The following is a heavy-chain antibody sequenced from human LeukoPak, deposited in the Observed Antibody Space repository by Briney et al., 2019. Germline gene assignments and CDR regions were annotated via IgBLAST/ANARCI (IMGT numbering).Heavy chain of an antibody. J-gene: IGHJ4*02. CDR1: GFTFSSYA. V-gene: IGHV3-30-3*01. Sequence: GRSLRLSCAASGFTFSSYAMHWVRQAPGKGLQWVAVMSYDGSNKYYADSVKGRFTISRDNSKNTLYLQMNSLRAEDTAVYYCARDYYYDSSGYWDYYFDYWGQGTLVSVSS. D-gene: IGHD3-22*01. CDR2: MSYDGSNK. CDR3: ARDYYYDSSGYWDYYFDY.